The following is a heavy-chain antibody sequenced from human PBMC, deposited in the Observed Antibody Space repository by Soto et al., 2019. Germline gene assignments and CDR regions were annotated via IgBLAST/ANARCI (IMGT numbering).Heavy chain of an antibody. J-gene: IGHJ4*02. CDR3: AKNVLD. CDR1: GGSVSSTSYY. CDR2: IYYSGST. V-gene: IGHV4-39*01. D-gene: IGHD6-6*01. Sequence: QLHLQESGPGLVKPSETLSLICTVSGGSVSSTSYYWDWIRQPPGKGLEWIGSIYYSGSTYYNPSLTSRVTIPLYTSKNQFSLNLSSVTAVDKAIDYCAKNVLDWGQGILVTVAS.